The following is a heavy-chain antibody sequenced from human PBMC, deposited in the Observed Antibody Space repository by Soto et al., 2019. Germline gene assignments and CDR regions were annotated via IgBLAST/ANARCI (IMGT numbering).Heavy chain of an antibody. V-gene: IGHV3-23*01. CDR3: TRWHGYGYI. CDR1: GFSFSTYG. D-gene: IGHD5-12*01. Sequence: EMQLLESGGGLVQPGGSLRLSCVVSGFSFSTYGVTWVRQAPGKGLEWVCGVSGGSGVTHYTDSVKGRFTSSGDASQNTVYLPMHRLRGEDLSVYYCTRWHGYGYIWCQGNLVDVSS. CDR2: VSGGSGVT. J-gene: IGHJ4*02.